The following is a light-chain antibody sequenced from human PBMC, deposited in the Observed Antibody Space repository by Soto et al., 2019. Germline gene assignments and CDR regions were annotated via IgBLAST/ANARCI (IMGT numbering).Light chain of an antibody. V-gene: IGKV3-20*01. Sequence: IVLKPSPGTLSLSPGERVTLSCRASLRVSSSSLAWYLQKPGQAPRLLISGASSRATGIPNRFSGSGSGTDFTLTISRLEPEDFAVYYCQHYGSSPGTFGQGTKLEI. CDR1: LRVSSSS. J-gene: IGKJ2*02. CDR3: QHYGSSPGT. CDR2: GAS.